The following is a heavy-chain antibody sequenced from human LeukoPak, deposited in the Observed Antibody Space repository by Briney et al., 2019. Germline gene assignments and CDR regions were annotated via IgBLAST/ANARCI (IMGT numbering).Heavy chain of an antibody. CDR2: IGASGSDR. CDR3: AKHWDV. Sequence: PGGSLRLSCAASGFTFTSSAMSWVRQAPGKGLEWVSSIGASGSDRYYAGSVKGRFTISRDNSKNTLYLQMNTLRAEDTAIYYRAKHWDVWGQGTTVTVSS. CDR1: GFTFTSSA. V-gene: IGHV3-23*01. J-gene: IGHJ6*02.